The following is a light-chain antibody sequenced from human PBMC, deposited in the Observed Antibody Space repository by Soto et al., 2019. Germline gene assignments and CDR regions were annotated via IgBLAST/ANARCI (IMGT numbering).Light chain of an antibody. CDR1: QSVSSY. V-gene: IGKV3-11*01. Sequence: EIVLTQYPAILSMSPGERATLSCRASQSVSSYFAWYQQKPGQAPRLLIYDASNRATGVPARFSGSESGTDFTLTISSLEPEDFAVYYCQQRRYWPVTFGQGTKVEIK. J-gene: IGKJ1*01. CDR2: DAS. CDR3: QQRRYWPVT.